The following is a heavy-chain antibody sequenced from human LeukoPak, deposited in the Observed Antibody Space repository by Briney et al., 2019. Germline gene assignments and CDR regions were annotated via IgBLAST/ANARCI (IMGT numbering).Heavy chain of an antibody. D-gene: IGHD2-2*02. CDR1: GFTVSSNY. Sequence: GGSLGLSCAASGFTVSSNYMSWVRQAPGKGLEWVSVIYSGGSTYYADSVKGRFTISRDNSKNTLYLQMNSLRAEDTAVYYCARAGCSSTSCYREDNWFDPWGQGTLVTVSS. V-gene: IGHV3-66*01. CDR3: ARAGCSSTSCYREDNWFDP. CDR2: IYSGGST. J-gene: IGHJ5*02.